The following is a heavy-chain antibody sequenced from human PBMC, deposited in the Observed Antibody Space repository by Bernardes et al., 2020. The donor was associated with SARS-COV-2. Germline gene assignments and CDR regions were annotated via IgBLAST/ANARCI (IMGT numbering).Heavy chain of an antibody. CDR2: VSFDGKNK. Sequence: GGSLRLSCAASGFTFNSHGMHWVRQAVGRGLEWLAVVSFDGKNKNYADSLKGRFTISRDNSNNAVYLQMISLTAEDTAVYYCARDGAKTFHDDHTDHYNYLYALYGLDVWGQGTTVTVSS. CDR1: GFTFNSHG. D-gene: IGHD1-1*01. CDR3: ARDGAKTFHDDHTDHYNYLYALYGLDV. J-gene: IGHJ6*02. V-gene: IGHV3-30*03.